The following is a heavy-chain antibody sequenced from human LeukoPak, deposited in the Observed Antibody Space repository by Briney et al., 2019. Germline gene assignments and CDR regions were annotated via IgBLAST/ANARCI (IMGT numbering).Heavy chain of an antibody. CDR1: GFTFSNYW. CDR3: ARAGGRAPGSSY. J-gene: IGHJ4*02. CDR2: IKQDGSET. D-gene: IGHD1-26*01. Sequence: PGGSLRLSCAASGFTFSNYWMTWVRQAPGKGLEWVANIKQDGSETYYVDSVKGRFTISRDNSNNSLYLQMSSLRAEDTAVYYCARAGGRAPGSSYWGQGTLVTVSS. V-gene: IGHV3-7*01.